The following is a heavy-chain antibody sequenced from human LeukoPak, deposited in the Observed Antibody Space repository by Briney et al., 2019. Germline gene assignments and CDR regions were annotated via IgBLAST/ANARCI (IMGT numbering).Heavy chain of an antibody. CDR1: GFTFSNAW. Sequence: GGSLRLSCAASGFTFSNAWMSWVRQAPGKGLEWVGRIKSKTDGGTTDHAAPVKGRFTISRDNAKNSLYLQMNSLRAEDTAVYYCARGQNWNHDYWGQGTLVTVSS. J-gene: IGHJ4*02. D-gene: IGHD1-14*01. V-gene: IGHV3-15*01. CDR3: ARGQNWNHDY. CDR2: IKSKTDGGTT.